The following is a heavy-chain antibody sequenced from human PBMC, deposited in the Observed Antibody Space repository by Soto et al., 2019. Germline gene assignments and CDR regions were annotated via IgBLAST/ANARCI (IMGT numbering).Heavy chain of an antibody. J-gene: IGHJ4*02. D-gene: IGHD6-19*01. CDR3: AGTSSGWYVGTLY. Sequence: PGGSLRLSCAASGFTFSSYGMHWVRQAPGKGLEWVAVISYDGSNKYYADSVKGRFTISRDNSKNTLYLQMNSLRAEDTAVYYCAGTSSGWYVGTLYWGQGTLVTVSS. CDR2: ISYDGSNK. V-gene: IGHV3-30*03. CDR1: GFTFSSYG.